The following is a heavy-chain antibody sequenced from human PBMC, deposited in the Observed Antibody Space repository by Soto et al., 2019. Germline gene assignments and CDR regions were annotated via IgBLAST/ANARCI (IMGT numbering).Heavy chain of an antibody. Sequence: QVQLVESGGGVVQPGRSLRLSCAASGFTFSNYGMHWVRQAPGKGLEWVAVISYDGSNKYFADSVKGRFTISRDNSNNTRYLEMNSLRAEDTAMYYCAKGPALTHPSYYFNYWGQGTLVTVSS. CDR3: AKGPALTHPSYYFNY. J-gene: IGHJ4*02. CDR1: GFTFSNYG. CDR2: ISYDGSNK. D-gene: IGHD3-9*01. V-gene: IGHV3-30*18.